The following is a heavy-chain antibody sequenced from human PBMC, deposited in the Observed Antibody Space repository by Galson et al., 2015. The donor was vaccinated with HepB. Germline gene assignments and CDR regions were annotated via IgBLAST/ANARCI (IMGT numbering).Heavy chain of an antibody. CDR2: IIPILGIA. J-gene: IGHJ4*02. Sequence: SVKVSCKASGGTFSSYAISWVRQAPGQGLEWMGRIIPILGIANYAQKFQGRVTITADKSTSTAYMELSSLRSEDTAVSYCARELGLGEATSNFDYWGQGTLVTVSS. D-gene: IGHD3-16*01. CDR3: ARELGLGEATSNFDY. V-gene: IGHV1-69*04. CDR1: GGTFSSYA.